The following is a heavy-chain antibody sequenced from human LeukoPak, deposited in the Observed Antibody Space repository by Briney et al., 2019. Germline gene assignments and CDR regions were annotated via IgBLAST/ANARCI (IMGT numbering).Heavy chain of an antibody. V-gene: IGHV3-74*01. Sequence: GGSLRLSCAASGFTFSDYAMHWVRHAPGKGLVWVSRVNSDGSTTNYADSVKGRFTISRDNAENTLYMRMNSLRPEDTAVYYCARGYYSSSRFDSWGQGTLVTVSS. CDR3: ARGYYSSSRFDS. CDR1: GFTFSDYA. D-gene: IGHD6-13*01. J-gene: IGHJ4*02. CDR2: VNSDGSTT.